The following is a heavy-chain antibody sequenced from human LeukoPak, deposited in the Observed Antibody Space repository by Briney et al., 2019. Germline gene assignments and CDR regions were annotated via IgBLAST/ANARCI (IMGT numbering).Heavy chain of an antibody. Sequence: SVKVSCKASGGTFSSYAISWVRQAPGQGLEWMGGIIPIFGTANYAQKFQGRVTITADESTSTAYMELSSLRSEDTAVYYCARLAEHYYGSGSRRGWFDPWGQGTLVTVSS. V-gene: IGHV1-69*13. J-gene: IGHJ5*02. CDR2: IIPIFGTA. D-gene: IGHD3-10*01. CDR1: GGTFSSYA. CDR3: ARLAEHYYGSGSRRGWFDP.